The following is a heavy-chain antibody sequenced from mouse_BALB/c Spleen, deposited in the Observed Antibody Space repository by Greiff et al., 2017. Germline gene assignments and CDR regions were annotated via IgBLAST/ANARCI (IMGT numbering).Heavy chain of an antibody. CDR1: GFTFSSYG. D-gene: IGHD2-1*01. Sequence: EVQGVESGGGLVQPGGSLKLSCAASGFTFSSYGMSWVRQTPDKRLELVATINSNGGSTYYPDSVKGRFTISRDNAKNTLYLQMSSLKSEDTAMYYCARDHYGNYTFAYWGQGTLVTVSA. CDR3: ARDHYGNYTFAY. V-gene: IGHV5-6-3*01. CDR2: INSNGGST. J-gene: IGHJ3*01.